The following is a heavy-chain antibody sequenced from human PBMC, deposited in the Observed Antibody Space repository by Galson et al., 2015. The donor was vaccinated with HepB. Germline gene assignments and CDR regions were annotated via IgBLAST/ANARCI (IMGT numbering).Heavy chain of an antibody. CDR2: ITGSGGNI. J-gene: IGHJ3*01. V-gene: IGHV3-23*01. D-gene: IGHD5-24*01. Sequence: SLRLSCAASGFTFSSYAMSWVRQAPGKGLEWLSAITGSGGNIYYAASVKGRFTVSRDNSKNTQYLQMNSLRAEDTAVYYCAKAVTITEGSFDLWGQGTMVTVSS. CDR1: GFTFSSYA. CDR3: AKAVTITEGSFDL.